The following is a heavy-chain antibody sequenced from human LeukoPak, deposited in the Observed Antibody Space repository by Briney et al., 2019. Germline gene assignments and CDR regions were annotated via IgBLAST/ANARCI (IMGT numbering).Heavy chain of an antibody. D-gene: IGHD3-10*01. CDR2: ISGSGGST. CDR1: GFTFSSYA. CDR3: AKVGITMVRGVIKPYYYYYGMDV. V-gene: IGHV3-23*01. J-gene: IGHJ6*02. Sequence: GGSLRLSCAASGFTFSSYAMSWVRQAPGKGLEWVSAISGSGGSTYYADSVKGRFTISRDNSKNTLYLQMNSLRAEDTAVYYCAKVGITMVRGVIKPYYYYYGMDVWGQGTTVTVSS.